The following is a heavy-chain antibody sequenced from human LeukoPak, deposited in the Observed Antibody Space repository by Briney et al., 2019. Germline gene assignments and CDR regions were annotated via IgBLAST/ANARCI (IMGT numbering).Heavy chain of an antibody. CDR3: ARDRSSSSWYVFDH. CDR2: ISSSGSTI. Sequence: PGGSLRLSCAASGFTFSSYEMNWVRQAPGKGLEWVSYISSSGSTIYYTDSVKGRFTISRDNAKKSLYLQMNSLRAEDTAVYYCARDRSSSSWYVFDHWGQGTLVTVSP. CDR1: GFTFSSYE. D-gene: IGHD6-13*01. V-gene: IGHV3-48*03. J-gene: IGHJ4*02.